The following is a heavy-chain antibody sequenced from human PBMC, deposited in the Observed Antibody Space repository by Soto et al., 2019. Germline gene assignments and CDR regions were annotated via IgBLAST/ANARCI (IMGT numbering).Heavy chain of an antibody. V-gene: IGHV4-30-2*01. CDR3: ARVRFSVVVPAAIFDP. D-gene: IGHD2-2*01. CDR2: IYHSGST. J-gene: IGHJ5*02. CDR1: GGSISSGGYS. Sequence: TLSFTCAVSGGSISSGGYSWSWIRQPPGKGLEWIGCIYHSGSTYYNRSLKSRVTISVDRSKNQFSLKLSSVTAADTAVYSCARVRFSVVVPAAIFDPWGQRTLVTVSS.